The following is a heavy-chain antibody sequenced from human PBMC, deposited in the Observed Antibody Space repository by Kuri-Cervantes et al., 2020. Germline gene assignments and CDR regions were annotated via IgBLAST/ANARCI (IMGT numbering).Heavy chain of an antibody. Sequence: GESLKISCSASGFTFNSHPMTWVRQVSGKGLEWVSAIRGGNTYYTDSVKGRFTISRDNSRNTLYLQMNSLRAEDTAVYFCAKDSVRRRGYYDSSGYSYYFDYWGQGTLVTVSS. D-gene: IGHD3-22*01. V-gene: IGHV3-23*01. CDR1: GFTFNSHP. J-gene: IGHJ4*02. CDR2: IRGGNT. CDR3: AKDSVRRRGYYDSSGYSYYFDY.